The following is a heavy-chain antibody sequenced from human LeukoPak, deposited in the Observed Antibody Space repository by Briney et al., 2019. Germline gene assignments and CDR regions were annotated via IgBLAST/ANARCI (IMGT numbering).Heavy chain of an antibody. Sequence: GRSLRLSCAAPGFTFSSYSMNWVRQAPGKGLEWVSSISSSSSYTYYADSVKGRFTISGDNAKNSLYLQMNSLRAEDTAVYYCAKDGESLDSYYDILTGYYIHYYYYYYMDVWGKGTTVTISS. D-gene: IGHD3-9*01. CDR2: ISSSSSYT. V-gene: IGHV3-21*04. CDR1: GFTFSSYS. CDR3: AKDGESLDSYYDILTGYYIHYYYYYYMDV. J-gene: IGHJ6*03.